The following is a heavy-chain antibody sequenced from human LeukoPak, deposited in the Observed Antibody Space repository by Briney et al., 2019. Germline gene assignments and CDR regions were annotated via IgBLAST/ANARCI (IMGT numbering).Heavy chain of an antibody. V-gene: IGHV4-30-2*01. Sequence: SQTLSLTCAVSGGSISSGGYSWSWIRQPPGKGLEWIGYIYHSGSTYYNPSLKSRVTISVDRSKNQFSLKLSFVTAADTAVYYCARGYDAFDIWGQGTMVTVSS. CDR2: IYHSGST. J-gene: IGHJ3*02. CDR1: GGSISSGGYS. CDR3: ARGYDAFDI.